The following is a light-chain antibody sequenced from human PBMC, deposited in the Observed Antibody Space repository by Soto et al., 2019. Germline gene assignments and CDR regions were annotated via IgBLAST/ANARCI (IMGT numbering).Light chain of an antibody. CDR2: DAS. CDR3: QQYNSYWT. J-gene: IGKJ1*01. CDR1: QSISSW. Sequence: IQMTQSPSTLSSSVGDRVTITCRASQSISSWLAWYQQKPGKAPKLLIYDASSLESGVPSRFSGSGSGTEFTLTISSLQPDDFATYYCQQYNSYWTFGQGTNV. V-gene: IGKV1-5*01.